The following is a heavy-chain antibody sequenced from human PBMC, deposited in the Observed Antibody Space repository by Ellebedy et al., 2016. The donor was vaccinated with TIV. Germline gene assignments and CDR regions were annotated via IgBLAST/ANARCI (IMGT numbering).Heavy chain of an antibody. CDR2: ISNGGSA. D-gene: IGHD2-21*01. CDR1: AGSVDSRSY. Sequence: SDTLSLTXSASAGSVDSRSYWGWIRQPPGKGLAWVASISNGGSAYYNPSLRSRVTISVDTSQNQVSLTVSSVSATDTATYYCLKHVSIVGPSELDLWGQGTLVTVSS. V-gene: IGHV4-39*01. J-gene: IGHJ5*02. CDR3: LKHVSIVGPSELDL.